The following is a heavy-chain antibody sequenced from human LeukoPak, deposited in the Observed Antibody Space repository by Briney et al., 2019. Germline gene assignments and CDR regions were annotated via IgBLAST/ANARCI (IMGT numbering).Heavy chain of an antibody. D-gene: IGHD5-18*01. V-gene: IGHV1-18*01. CDR1: GYTFTSYG. CDR2: ISAYNGNT. Sequence: GASVTVSCKASGYTFTSYGISWVRQAPGQGLEWMGWISAYNGNTNYAQKLQGRVTMTTDTSTSTSYMELRSLRPDDTAVYYCAREDGSYGSNWFDPWGQGTLVTVSS. CDR3: AREDGSYGSNWFDP. J-gene: IGHJ5*02.